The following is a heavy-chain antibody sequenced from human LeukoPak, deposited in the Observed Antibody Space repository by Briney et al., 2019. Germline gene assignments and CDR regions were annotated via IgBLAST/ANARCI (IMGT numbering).Heavy chain of an antibody. CDR3: ASAHGGSGYDRPFDY. D-gene: IGHD5-12*01. CDR1: RFYFSTYD. Sequence: GGSLRLSCTASRFYFSTYDMNWVRQVPGKGLEWVSYIDSSASTAYYAGSVQGRFTISRDNAKNSLYLQMRSLRVEDTAFYYCASAHGGSGYDRPFDYWGQGTLVTVSS. V-gene: IGHV3-48*03. CDR2: IDSSASTA. J-gene: IGHJ4*02.